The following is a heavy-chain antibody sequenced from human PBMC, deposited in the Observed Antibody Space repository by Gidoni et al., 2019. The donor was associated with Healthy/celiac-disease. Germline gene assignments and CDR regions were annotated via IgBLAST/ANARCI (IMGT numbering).Heavy chain of an antibody. V-gene: IGHV3-30-3*01. Sequence: QVQLVASGGGVVQPGRSLRLSCAASRFTFSSFAMHWVRQAPCQGLEWVTLISYDGTNKYYADSVKGRFTISRDNSKNTLYLQMNSLRAEDTAVYYCARDMARSIKYDFWSGYLSGDYYYYGMDVWGQGTTVTVSS. CDR2: ISYDGTNK. D-gene: IGHD3-3*01. J-gene: IGHJ6*02. CDR1: RFTFSSFA. CDR3: ARDMARSIKYDFWSGYLSGDYYYYGMDV.